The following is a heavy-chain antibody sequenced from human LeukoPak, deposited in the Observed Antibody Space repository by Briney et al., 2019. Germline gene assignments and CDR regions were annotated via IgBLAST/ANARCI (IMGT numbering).Heavy chain of an antibody. CDR1: GFTFSNAW. D-gene: IGHD3-22*01. V-gene: IGHV3-15*01. CDR2: IKSKTDGGTT. J-gene: IGHJ6*03. Sequence: GGSLRLSCAASGFTFSNAWISWVRQAPGKGLEWVGRIKSKTDGGTTDYAAPVKGRFTISRDDSKNTLYLQMNSLKTEDTAVYYCTTGGYYDSSGYYYYMDVWGKGTTVTVSS. CDR3: TTGGYYDSSGYYYYMDV.